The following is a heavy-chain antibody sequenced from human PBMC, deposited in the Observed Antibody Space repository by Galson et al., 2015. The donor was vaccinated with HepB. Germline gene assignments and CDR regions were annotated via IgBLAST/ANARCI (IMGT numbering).Heavy chain of an antibody. CDR1: GGTFSSYA. CDR3: AREDSTSWDVRIEDYYCMDV. CDR2: IIPIFGTA. Sequence: SVKVSCKASGGTFSSYAISWVRQAPGQGLEWMGGIIPIFGTANYAQKFQGRVTITADESTSTAYMELSSLRSEDTAVYYCAREDSTSWDVRIEDYYCMDVWGKGTTVTVSS. V-gene: IGHV1-69*13. J-gene: IGHJ6*03. D-gene: IGHD2-2*01.